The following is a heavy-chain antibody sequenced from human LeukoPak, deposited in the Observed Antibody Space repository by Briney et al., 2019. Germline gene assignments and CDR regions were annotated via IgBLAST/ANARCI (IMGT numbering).Heavy chain of an antibody. CDR2: ISAYNGNT. D-gene: IGHD4-17*01. CDR3: ARADDDYGDSHFDY. J-gene: IGHJ4*02. CDR1: GYTFTSYG. Sequence: ASVKVSCKASGYTFTSYGISWVRQAPGQGLEWMGWISAYNGNTNYAQRLQGRVTMTTDTSTSTAYMELRSLRSDDTAVYYCARADDDYGDSHFDYWGQGTLVTVSS. V-gene: IGHV1-18*01.